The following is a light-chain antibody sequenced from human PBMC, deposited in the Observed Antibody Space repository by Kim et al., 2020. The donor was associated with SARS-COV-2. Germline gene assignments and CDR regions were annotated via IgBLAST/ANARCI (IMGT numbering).Light chain of an antibody. V-gene: IGLV3-21*04. CDR1: NIGSKS. CDR2: YDS. Sequence: APGKTDRITCGGNNIGSKSVLLYQQQPGQAPVLVIYYDSDRPSGIPERVSGSNSGNTATLTISRVEAGDEADYYCQVWDSSSDHRVFGGGTQLTVL. CDR3: QVWDSSSDHRV. J-gene: IGLJ3*02.